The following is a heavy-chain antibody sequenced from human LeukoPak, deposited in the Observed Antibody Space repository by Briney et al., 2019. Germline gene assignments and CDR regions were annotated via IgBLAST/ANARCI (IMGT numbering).Heavy chain of an antibody. Sequence: GGSLRLSCAACGFTFTTYAISWVRQAPGKGLEWVSGISGNGDNTYYADSVKGRFTIYRDNSKSRLSLQMNSLRAEDTAVYYCAKTLSSGWSGKYYFDYWGQGTLVSVSS. V-gene: IGHV3-23*01. D-gene: IGHD6-19*01. CDR3: AKTLSSGWSGKYYFDY. CDR1: GFTFTTYA. CDR2: ISGNGDNT. J-gene: IGHJ4*02.